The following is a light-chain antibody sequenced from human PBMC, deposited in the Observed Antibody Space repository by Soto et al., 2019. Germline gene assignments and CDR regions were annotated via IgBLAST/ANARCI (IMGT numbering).Light chain of an antibody. CDR3: AALDYSLNGVV. CDR1: SSDVGGYNY. V-gene: IGLV2-14*01. J-gene: IGLJ2*01. Sequence: QSALTQPASVSGSPGQSITISCTGTSSDVGGYNYVSWYQQHPGKAPKLMIHSNNQRPSGVPDRFSGSKSGTSASLAISGLQSEDEADYSCAALDYSLNGVVFGGGTKLTVL. CDR2: SNN.